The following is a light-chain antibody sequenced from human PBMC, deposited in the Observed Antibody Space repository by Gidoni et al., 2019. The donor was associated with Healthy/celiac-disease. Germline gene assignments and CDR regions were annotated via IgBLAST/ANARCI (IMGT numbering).Light chain of an antibody. CDR3: QQRSNWPTTVT. CDR2: DAS. Sequence: EIVLTQSPATLSLPPGERATLSCRASQSVSSYLAWYQQQPGQAPRLLIYDASNRATGIPARFSGSGCGTDFTLTIRSLEAEDLAVYYCQQRSNWPTTVTFGQGTRLEIK. CDR1: QSVSSY. V-gene: IGKV3-11*01. J-gene: IGKJ5*01.